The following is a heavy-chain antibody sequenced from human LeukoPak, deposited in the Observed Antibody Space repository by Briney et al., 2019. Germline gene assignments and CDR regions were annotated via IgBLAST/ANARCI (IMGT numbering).Heavy chain of an antibody. J-gene: IGHJ4*02. CDR2: ISGSGGST. V-gene: IGHV3-23*01. CDR3: AKSSDYYDSSRFDY. D-gene: IGHD3-22*01. CDR1: GFTFSSYA. Sequence: GGSLRLSCAASGFTFSSYAMSWVRQTPGKGLEWVSAISGSGGSTCYADSVKGRFTISRDNPKNTLYLQMNSLRAEDTAVYYCAKSSDYYDSSRFDYWGQGTPVTVSS.